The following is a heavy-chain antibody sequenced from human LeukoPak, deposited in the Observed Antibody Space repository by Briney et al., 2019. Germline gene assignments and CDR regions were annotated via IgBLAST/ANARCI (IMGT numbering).Heavy chain of an antibody. CDR3: ARGVPYSSSWYRRTNWFDP. Sequence: SETLSLTCAVYGGSFSGYYWSWIRQPPGKGLEWIGEINHSGSTNYNPSLKSRVTISVDTSKNQFSLKLSSVTAADTAVYYCARGVPYSSSWYRRTNWFDPWGQGTLVTVSS. CDR2: INHSGST. D-gene: IGHD6-13*01. CDR1: GGSFSGYY. V-gene: IGHV4-34*01. J-gene: IGHJ5*02.